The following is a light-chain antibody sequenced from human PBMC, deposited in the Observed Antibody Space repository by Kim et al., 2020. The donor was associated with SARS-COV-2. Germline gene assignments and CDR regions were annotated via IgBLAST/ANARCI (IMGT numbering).Light chain of an antibody. CDR2: GAS. CDR1: QRVVGDN. CDR3: QQYGTTPFT. Sequence: EIVLTQSPGTLSLSPGERATLSCRASQRVVGDNLKWYQQTPGQAPRLLIYGASSRATGIPDRFSGSGSGTGFTLTISRLEPEDFAVYYCQQYGTTPFTFGQGTRLEIK. V-gene: IGKV3-20*01. J-gene: IGKJ5*01.